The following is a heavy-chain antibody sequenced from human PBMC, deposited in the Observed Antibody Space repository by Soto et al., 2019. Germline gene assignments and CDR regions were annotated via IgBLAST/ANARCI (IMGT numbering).Heavy chain of an antibody. D-gene: IGHD7-27*01. CDR3: ARGPSGDKVDY. V-gene: IGHV4-30-4*01. J-gene: IGHJ4*02. Sequence: PSETLSLTCTVSGGSISSAAYCWSWIRQSPDKGLEWIGHIYDGGTTYSSQSLKGRVTISADTSKTQFSLKLNSVNAADTAVYYCARGPSGDKVDYWGQGIQVTVSS. CDR2: IYDGGTT. CDR1: GGSISSAAYC.